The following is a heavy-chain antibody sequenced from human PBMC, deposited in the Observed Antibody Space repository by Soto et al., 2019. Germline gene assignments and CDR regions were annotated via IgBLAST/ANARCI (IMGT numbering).Heavy chain of an antibody. CDR1: GFTFSSYS. CDR3: ASSSLDTCNAHCFYGMEN. CDR2: ISSSSSYI. V-gene: IGHV3-21*01. Sequence: GGSLRLSCAASGFTFSSYSMNWVRQAPGKGLEWVSSISSSSSYIYYADSVKGRFTISRDNATNSLYLQMNSLRAEDTAVYYCASSSLDTCNAHCFYGMENWGQGASVTASS. J-gene: IGHJ6*02. D-gene: IGHD6-6*01.